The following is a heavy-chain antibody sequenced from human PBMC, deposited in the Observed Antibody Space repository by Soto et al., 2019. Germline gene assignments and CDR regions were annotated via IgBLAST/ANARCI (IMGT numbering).Heavy chain of an antibody. CDR2: IWYDGSNK. Sequence: GGSLRLSCAASGFTFSSYGMHWVRQAPGKGLEWVAVIWYDGSNKYYADSVKGRFTISRDNSKNTLYLQMNSLRDEDTAVDYIARTDYGGNYFAFWAQGPLVTVSS. CDR3: ARTDYGGNYFAF. D-gene: IGHD4-17*01. CDR1: GFTFSSYG. J-gene: IGHJ4*02. V-gene: IGHV3-33*01.